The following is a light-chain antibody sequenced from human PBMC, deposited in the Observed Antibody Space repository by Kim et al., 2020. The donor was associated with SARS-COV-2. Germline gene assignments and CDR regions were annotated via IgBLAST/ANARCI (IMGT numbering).Light chain of an antibody. CDR1: QSISSY. CDR3: QHRSNWPPST. V-gene: IGKV3-11*01. Sequence: SPGERAPLSGRASQSISSYLAWYQQKPGQAPRLLIYDTSNRATGIPARFSGSGSGTDFTLTISSLEPEDFAVYYCQHRSNWPPSTFGGGTKVDIK. J-gene: IGKJ4*01. CDR2: DTS.